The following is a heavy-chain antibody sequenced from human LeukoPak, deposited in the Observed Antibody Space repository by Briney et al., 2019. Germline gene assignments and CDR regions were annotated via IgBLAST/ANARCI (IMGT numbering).Heavy chain of an antibody. V-gene: IGHV1-69*06. Sequence: SVKVSCKASGGTFSSYAISWVRQAPGQGLEWMGGIIPIFGTANYTQKFQGRVTITADKSTSTAYMELSSLRSEDTAVYYCAGDRLSVAVAIDAFDIWGQGTMVTVSS. CDR2: IIPIFGTA. D-gene: IGHD6-19*01. CDR1: GGTFSSYA. J-gene: IGHJ3*02. CDR3: AGDRLSVAVAIDAFDI.